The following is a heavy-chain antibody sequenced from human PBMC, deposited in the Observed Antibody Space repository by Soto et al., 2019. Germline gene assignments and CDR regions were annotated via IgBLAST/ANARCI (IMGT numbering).Heavy chain of an antibody. CDR3: ARDSGWNSDY. CDR1: GFTFSSCS. D-gene: IGHD1-7*01. V-gene: IGHV3-48*02. J-gene: IGHJ4*02. CDR2: ISSSSTI. Sequence: GSLRLSCAASGFTFSSCSMNWVRQAPGKGLEWVSYISSSSTIYYADSVKGRFTISRDNAKNSLYLQMNSLRDEDTAVYYCARDSGWNSDYWGQGTLVTVSS.